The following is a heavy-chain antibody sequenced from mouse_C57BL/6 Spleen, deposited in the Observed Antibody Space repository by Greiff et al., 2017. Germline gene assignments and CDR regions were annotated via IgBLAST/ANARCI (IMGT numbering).Heavy chain of an antibody. Sequence: DVKLVESGGGLVKPGGSLKLSCAASGFTFSSYAMSWVRQTPEKRLEWVATISDGGSYTYYPDNVKGRFTISRDNAKNNLYLQMSHLKSEDTAMDYCARDRGYYYGSRFAYWGQGTLVTVSA. CDR1: GFTFSSYA. J-gene: IGHJ3*01. CDR3: ARDRGYYYGSRFAY. CDR2: ISDGGSYT. D-gene: IGHD1-1*01. V-gene: IGHV5-4*01.